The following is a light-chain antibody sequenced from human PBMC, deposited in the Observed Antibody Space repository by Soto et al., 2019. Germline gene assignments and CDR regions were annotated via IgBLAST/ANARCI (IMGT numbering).Light chain of an antibody. J-gene: IGKJ4*01. CDR1: QTVITY. CDR2: DAT. Sequence: EFVLTQSPATLSLSPWERATLSCRASQTVITYLAWYQQKPGQAPRLLIFDATKRVTGIPARFSGSGSGTDFTLTISSLGPEDFAVYYCQQRGTFGGGTKVDIK. V-gene: IGKV3-11*01. CDR3: QQRGT.